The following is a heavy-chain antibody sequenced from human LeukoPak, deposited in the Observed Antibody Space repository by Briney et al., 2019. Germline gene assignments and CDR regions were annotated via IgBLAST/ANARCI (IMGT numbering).Heavy chain of an antibody. V-gene: IGHV3-23*01. J-gene: IGHJ6*02. CDR1: GFTFSSYA. D-gene: IGHD3-3*01. CDR3: AREYLIRYDFWSGPPNNYYYYYGMDV. Sequence: PGGSLRLSCAASGFTFSSYAMSWVRQAPGKGLEWVSAISGSGGSTYYADSVKGQFTISRDNSKNTLYLQMNSLRAEDTAVYYCAREYLIRYDFWSGPPNNYYYYYGMDVWGQGTTVTVSS. CDR2: ISGSGGST.